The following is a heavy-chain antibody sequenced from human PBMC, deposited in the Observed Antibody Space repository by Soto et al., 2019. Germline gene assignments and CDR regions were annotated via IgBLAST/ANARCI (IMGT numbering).Heavy chain of an antibody. CDR3: ARERDSFDD. CDR1: GFTFSSYA. V-gene: IGHV3-30*04. Sequence: QVQVVESGGGVVQPGRSLRLSCAASGFTFSSYAMHWVRQAPGKGLEWVAFLSYDGRDYFYTDSVEGRFSISRDNSKSTLYLQMNSLRPEDTAVYYCARERDSFDDWGQGTLVTVSS. J-gene: IGHJ4*02. CDR2: LSYDGRDY.